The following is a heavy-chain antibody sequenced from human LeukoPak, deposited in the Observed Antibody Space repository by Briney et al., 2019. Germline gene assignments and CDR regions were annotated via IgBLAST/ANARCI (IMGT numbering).Heavy chain of an antibody. J-gene: IGHJ3*01. CDR1: GFTFSSYW. CDR3: ARRGSGSAFDV. D-gene: IGHD6-25*01. V-gene: IGHV3-7*01. Sequence: PGGSLRLCCAASGFTFSSYWSWVRQAPGKGLEWVANTNQDGSEKYYVDSVKGRFTISRDNAKNSLYLQMNSLRVEDTAIYYCARRGSGSAFDVWGQGTMVTVSS. CDR2: TNQDGSEK.